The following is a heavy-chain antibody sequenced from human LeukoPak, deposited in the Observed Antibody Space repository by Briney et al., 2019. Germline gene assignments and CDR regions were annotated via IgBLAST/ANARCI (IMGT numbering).Heavy chain of an antibody. D-gene: IGHD6-19*01. V-gene: IGHV4-38-2*01. CDR3: ARHGSSGWYGIDY. CDR2: IYHSGST. J-gene: IGHJ4*02. Sequence: PSETLSLTCAVSGYSLSSGYYWGWIRQPPGKGLEWIGSIYHSGSTYYNPSLKSRVTISVDTSKNQFSLKLSSVPAADTAVYYCARHGSSGWYGIDYWGQGTLVTVSS. CDR1: GYSLSSGYY.